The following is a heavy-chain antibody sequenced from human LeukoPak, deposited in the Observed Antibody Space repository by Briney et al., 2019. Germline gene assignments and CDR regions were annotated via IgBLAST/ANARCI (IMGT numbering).Heavy chain of an antibody. D-gene: IGHD3-10*01. Sequence: GGSLRLSCAASGFIVSSDHMNWVRQAPGKGLEWVAVIYKGGNTFYADPVKGRFTISRDNSKNTVYLQVNSLRAEDTAVYYCVRAPGATWGQGTLVTVSS. V-gene: IGHV3-53*01. J-gene: IGHJ5*02. CDR3: VRAPGAT. CDR2: IYKGGNT. CDR1: GFIVSSDH.